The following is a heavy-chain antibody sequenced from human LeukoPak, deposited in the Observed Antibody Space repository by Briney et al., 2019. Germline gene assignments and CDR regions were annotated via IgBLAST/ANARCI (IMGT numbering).Heavy chain of an antibody. CDR2: ISGSGGST. D-gene: IGHD6-13*01. CDR1: GFTFSSYA. J-gene: IGHJ3*02. Sequence: GGSLRLSCAASGFTFSSYAMSWVRQAPGKGLEWVSAISGSGGSTYYADSVKGRFTISRDNSKNTLYLQMNSLRAEDTAVYYCAKEGGLKQQLADDAFDIWGQGTMVTVSS. CDR3: AKEGGLKQQLADDAFDI. V-gene: IGHV3-23*01.